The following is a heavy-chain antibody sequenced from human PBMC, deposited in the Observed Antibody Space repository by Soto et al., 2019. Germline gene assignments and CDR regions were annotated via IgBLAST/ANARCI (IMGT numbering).Heavy chain of an antibody. D-gene: IGHD3-3*01. CDR3: VKKESLRFLEWLLGSWFDP. CDR1: GFTFSSYA. V-gene: IGHV3-23*01. CDR2: ISGSGGST. J-gene: IGHJ5*02. Sequence: GGSLRLSCSASGFTFSSYAMSWVRQAPGKGLVWVSAISGSGGSTYYADSVKGRFTISRDNSKNTLYLQMNSLRAEDTAVYYCVKKESLRFLEWLLGSWFDPWGQGTLVTSPQ.